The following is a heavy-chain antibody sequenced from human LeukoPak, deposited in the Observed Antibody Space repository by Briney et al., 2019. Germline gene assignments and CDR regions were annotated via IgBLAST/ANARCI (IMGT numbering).Heavy chain of an antibody. V-gene: IGHV3-30*18. CDR3: AKDCTGGVCYRLFDY. J-gene: IGHJ4*02. CDR1: GFTFSSYG. D-gene: IGHD2-8*02. CDR2: ISYDGSNK. Sequence: PGGSLRLSCAASGFTFSSYGMHWVRQAPGKGLEWVAVISYDGSNKYYADSVKGRLTISRDNSKNTLYLQMNSLRAEDTAVYYCAKDCTGGVCYRLFDYWGQGTLVTVSS.